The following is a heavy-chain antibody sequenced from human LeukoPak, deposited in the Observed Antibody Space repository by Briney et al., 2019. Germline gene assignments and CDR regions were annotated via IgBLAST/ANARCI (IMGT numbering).Heavy chain of an antibody. J-gene: IGHJ3*02. CDR2: ISGSGGST. CDR3: AKDGGYHTGAFDI. V-gene: IGHV3-23*01. CDR1: GFTFSSYA. D-gene: IGHD3-22*01. Sequence: PGGSLRLSCAASGFTFSSYAMSWVRQAPGKGLEWVSAISGSGGSTYYADSVKGRFTISRDNSKNTLYLQMNSLRAEDTAVSYCAKDGGYHTGAFDIWGQGTMVTVSS.